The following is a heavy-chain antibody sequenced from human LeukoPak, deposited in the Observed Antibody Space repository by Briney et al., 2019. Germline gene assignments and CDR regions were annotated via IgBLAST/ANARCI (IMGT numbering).Heavy chain of an antibody. CDR2: INPNSGGT. V-gene: IGHV1-2*02. CDR3: SRVYASRGLGIVGVTPYYYYYMDV. Sequence: GASVKVSCKASGYTFTGYYMHWVRQAPGQGLEWMGWINPNSGGTNYAQKFQGRVTITRHTSISTAYMELSRLRSDDTAVYYCSRVYASRGLGIVGVTPYYYYYMDVWGKGTTVTISS. J-gene: IGHJ6*03. CDR1: GYTFTGYY. D-gene: IGHD3-22*01.